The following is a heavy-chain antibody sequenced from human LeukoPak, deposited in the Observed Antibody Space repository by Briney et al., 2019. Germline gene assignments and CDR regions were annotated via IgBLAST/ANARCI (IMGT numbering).Heavy chain of an antibody. CDR2: ISSSGRTA. J-gene: IGHJ4*02. D-gene: IGHD2-8*01. CDR3: ARDTKDY. CDR1: GFTFSSYA. Sequence: GGSLRLSCAASGFTFSSYAMSWVRQTPGKGLEWVSYISSSGRTAYYADSVRGRFTISRDNAKNSLYLQMNSLRAEDTAVYYCARDTKDYWGQGTLVTVSS. V-gene: IGHV3-48*03.